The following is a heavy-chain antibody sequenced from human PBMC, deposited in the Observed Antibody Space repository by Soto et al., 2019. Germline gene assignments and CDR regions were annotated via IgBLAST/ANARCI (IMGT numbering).Heavy chain of an antibody. Sequence: QVQLVESGGGVVQPGRSLRLSCAASGFTFTSYAMHWVRQAPGKGLEWVAVIWYDGSIQFYADSVKARFTISRDNSKNTLYLQRNSLRAEDTAVYYCARYCNGGSCYSEIDYWGQGTLVTVSS. CDR3: ARYCNGGSCYSEIDY. J-gene: IGHJ4*02. CDR1: GFTFTSYA. D-gene: IGHD2-15*01. CDR2: IWYDGSIQ. V-gene: IGHV3-33*01.